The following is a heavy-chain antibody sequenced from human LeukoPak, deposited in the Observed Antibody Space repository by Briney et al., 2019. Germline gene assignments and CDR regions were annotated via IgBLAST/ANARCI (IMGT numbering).Heavy chain of an antibody. J-gene: IGHJ5*02. Sequence: SETVSLTCTVSGGSITSYHWSWIRQPPGKGLEWIGYISYSGSTNYNPSLKSRVTISIDTSKNQFSLKLSSVTAADTAVYYCASGGFCGSTTCYPNWFDPWGQGTLVTVSS. CDR3: ASGGFCGSTTCYPNWFDP. CDR2: ISYSGST. CDR1: GGSITSYH. D-gene: IGHD2-2*01. V-gene: IGHV4-59*01.